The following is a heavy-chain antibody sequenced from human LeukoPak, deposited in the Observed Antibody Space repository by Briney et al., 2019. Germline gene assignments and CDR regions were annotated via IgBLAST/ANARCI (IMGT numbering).Heavy chain of an antibody. Sequence: SETLSLTCAVYGGSFSGYYWSWIRQPPGKGLEWIGEINHSGSTNYNPSLKSRVTISVDTSKNQFSLKLSSVTAADTAVYYCARGRYSSGWYCLDYWGLGTLVTVSS. CDR1: GGSFSGYY. CDR3: ARGRYSSGWYCLDY. D-gene: IGHD6-19*01. CDR2: INHSGST. V-gene: IGHV4-34*01. J-gene: IGHJ4*02.